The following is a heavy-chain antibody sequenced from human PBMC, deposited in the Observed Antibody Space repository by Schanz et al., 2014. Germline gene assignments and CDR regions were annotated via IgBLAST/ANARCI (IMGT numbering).Heavy chain of an antibody. V-gene: IGHV3-48*01. CDR2: ISRSSSTI. J-gene: IGHJ4*02. CDR1: GLNFDYYG. D-gene: IGHD3-9*01. Sequence: VQLVESGGGVVQPGRSLRLSCATSGLNFDYYGMNWVRQAPGKGLEWVSYISRSSSTIYYADSVRGRFTISRDNAKNSLYLQMNSLRAEDTAVYYCARCLRNYDIMTGYNLSFDYWGLGTLVTVSS. CDR3: ARCLRNYDIMTGYNLSFDY.